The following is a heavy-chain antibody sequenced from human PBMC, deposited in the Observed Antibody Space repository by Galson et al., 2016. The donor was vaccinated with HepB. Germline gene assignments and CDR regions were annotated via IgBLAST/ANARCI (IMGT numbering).Heavy chain of an antibody. CDR1: GFTFSSYG. CDR2: IGTAGDP. J-gene: IGHJ4*02. D-gene: IGHD6-19*01. CDR3: AREVAGYFDS. V-gene: IGHV3-13*05. Sequence: SLRLSCAASGFTFSSYGMHWVRQVTGRGLEWVSGIGTAGDPYYPGSVKGRFTISRENAENSLSLQMNSLRAGDTAVYYCAREVAGYFDSWGQGTLVTVSS.